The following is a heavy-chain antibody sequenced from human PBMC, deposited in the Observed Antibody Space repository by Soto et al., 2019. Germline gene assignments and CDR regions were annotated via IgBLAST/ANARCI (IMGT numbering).Heavy chain of an antibody. CDR2: VSHSGRT. D-gene: IGHD4-17*01. V-gene: IGHV4-59*01. Sequence: PSETLSLTCTISGGSISPYSWTWIRQSPGKGLEWIGYVSHSGRTFYTPSLKSRLTMSLDTSRSQFSLRLKSVSAADTAVYYCARLLGGYDDYGGWSAPRGRGTLFTVSS. CDR1: GGSISPYS. J-gene: IGHJ5*02. CDR3: ARLLGGYDDYGGWSAP.